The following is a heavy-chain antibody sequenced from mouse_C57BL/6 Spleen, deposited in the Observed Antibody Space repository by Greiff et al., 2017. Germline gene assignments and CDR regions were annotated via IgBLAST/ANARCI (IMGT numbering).Heavy chain of an antibody. Sequence: EVQRVESGGDLVKPGGSLKLSCAASGFTFSSYGMSWVRQTPDKRLEWVATISSGGSYTNYPDSVKGRFTISRDNAKNTLYLQMSSLKSEDTAMYYCARPSGKGAMDYWGQGTSVTVSS. D-gene: IGHD3-2*02. CDR2: ISSGGSYT. V-gene: IGHV5-6*01. J-gene: IGHJ4*01. CDR1: GFTFSSYG. CDR3: ARPSGKGAMDY.